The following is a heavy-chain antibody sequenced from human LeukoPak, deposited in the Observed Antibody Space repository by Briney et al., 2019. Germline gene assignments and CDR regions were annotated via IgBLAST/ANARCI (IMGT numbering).Heavy chain of an antibody. V-gene: IGHV3-23*01. CDR1: GFTFSSYA. CDR3: AKALDILTGYLLDY. Sequence: GGSLRLSCAASGFTFSSYAMSWVRQAPGKGLEWVSAISGSGGSTYYADSVKGRFTISRDNSKNTLYLQMNSLRAEDTAVYYCAKALDILTGYLLDYWGQGTLVTVSS. D-gene: IGHD3-9*01. J-gene: IGHJ4*02. CDR2: ISGSGGST.